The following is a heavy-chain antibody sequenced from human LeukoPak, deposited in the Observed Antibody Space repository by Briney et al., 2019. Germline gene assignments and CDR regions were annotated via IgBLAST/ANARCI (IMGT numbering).Heavy chain of an antibody. CDR1: GGTFSSYA. Sequence: SVKVSCKASGGTFSSYAISWVRQAPGQGLEWMGGIIPIFGTANYAQKFQGRVTITADKSTSTAYMELRSLRSDDTAVYYCARGGLGELNWFDPWGQGTLVTVSS. V-gene: IGHV1-69*06. J-gene: IGHJ5*02. CDR2: IIPIFGTA. D-gene: IGHD3-10*01. CDR3: ARGGLGELNWFDP.